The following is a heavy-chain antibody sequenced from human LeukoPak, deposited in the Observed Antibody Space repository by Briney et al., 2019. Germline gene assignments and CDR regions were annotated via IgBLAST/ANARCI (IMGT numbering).Heavy chain of an antibody. CDR3: ARDGPWWSGYYTSPFDYYGMDV. Sequence: PSETLSLTCTVSGGSISSGGYYWSWIRQHPGKGLEWIGYIYYSGSTYYNPSLKSRVTISVDTSKNQFSLKLSSVTAADTAVYYCARDGPWWSGYYTSPFDYYGMDVWGQGTTVTVSS. D-gene: IGHD3-3*01. J-gene: IGHJ6*02. V-gene: IGHV4-31*03. CDR2: IYYSGST. CDR1: GGSISSGGYY.